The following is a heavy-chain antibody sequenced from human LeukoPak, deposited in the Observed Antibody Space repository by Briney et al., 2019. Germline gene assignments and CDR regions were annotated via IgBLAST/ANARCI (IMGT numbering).Heavy chain of an antibody. CDR1: GFTFSSYW. V-gene: IGHV3-74*01. J-gene: IGHJ3*02. CDR2: INSDGSST. CDR3: ARASGSYRLGQGAFDI. D-gene: IGHD1-26*01. Sequence: GGSLRLSCAASGFTFSSYWMHWVRQAPGKGLEWVSRINSDGSSTSYADSVKGRFTISRDNSKNTLYLQMNSLRTEDTAVYYCARASGSYRLGQGAFDIWGPGTMVTVSS.